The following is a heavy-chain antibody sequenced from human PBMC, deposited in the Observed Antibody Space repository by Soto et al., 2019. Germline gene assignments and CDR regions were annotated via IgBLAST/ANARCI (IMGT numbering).Heavy chain of an antibody. Sequence: SVKVSCKASGDMFDTYTITWMRQAPGRGLEWVGGIIPRSAKSNYAQKFEGRVTITADESTSTAYMELSSLRSDDTAVYYCARDSPPSDYWGQGTLVTVSS. J-gene: IGHJ4*02. CDR1: GDMFDTYT. CDR3: ARDSPPSDY. V-gene: IGHV1-69*13. CDR2: IIPRSAKS.